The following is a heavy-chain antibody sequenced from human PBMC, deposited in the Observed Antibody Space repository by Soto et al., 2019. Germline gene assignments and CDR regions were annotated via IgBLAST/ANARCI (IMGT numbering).Heavy chain of an antibody. Sequence: EVQLLESGGGLVQPGGSLRLSCAASGFTFNNYVMSWVRQAPGKGLEWVSAISPSGGTTYYADSVKGRFTISRDSSKNTLYLQMNSLRAEDTAVYYCATDHGYGEVSYWGQGTLVTVSS. J-gene: IGHJ4*02. CDR1: GFTFNNYV. V-gene: IGHV3-23*01. D-gene: IGHD4-17*01. CDR3: ATDHGYGEVSY. CDR2: ISPSGGTT.